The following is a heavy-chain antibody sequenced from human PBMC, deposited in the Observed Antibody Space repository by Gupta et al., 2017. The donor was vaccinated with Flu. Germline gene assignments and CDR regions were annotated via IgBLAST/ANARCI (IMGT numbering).Heavy chain of an antibody. V-gene: IGHV3-7*01. J-gene: IGHJ4*02. CDR2: GSDK. CDR3: ASMGHHHFDY. Sequence: GSDKYYVDSVEGRFTISKDNAKNSLYLVMNSLKDEDTAGYYCASMGHHHFDYWGQGTLVTVSS. D-gene: IGHD3-16*01.